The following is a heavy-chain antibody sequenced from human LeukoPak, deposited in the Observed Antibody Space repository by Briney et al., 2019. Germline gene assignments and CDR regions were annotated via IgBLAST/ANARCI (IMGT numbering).Heavy chain of an antibody. V-gene: IGHV5-51*01. Sequence: GESLKISCKGSGYSFTDYWIGWVRQMPGKGLECMGIIYPGDSDTRYSPSFQGQVTISVDKSISTAYLQWSSLQASDTAMYYCARRQGCSSTSCPPDSWGQGTLVTVSS. CDR1: GYSFTDYW. CDR3: ARRQGCSSTSCPPDS. J-gene: IGHJ4*02. CDR2: IYPGDSDT. D-gene: IGHD2-2*01.